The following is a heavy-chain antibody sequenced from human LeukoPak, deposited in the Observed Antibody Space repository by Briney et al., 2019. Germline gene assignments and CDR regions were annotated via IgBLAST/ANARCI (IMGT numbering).Heavy chain of an antibody. CDR3: ATRNTRALPVRYFDY. V-gene: IGHV1-24*01. D-gene: IGHD1/OR15-1a*01. Sequence: ASVKVSCKVSGYTLTELSMHWVRQAPGKGLEWMGGFDPEDGETIYAQKFQGRVTMTEDTSTDTAYMELSSLRSEDTAVYYCATRNTRALPVRYFDYWGQGTLVTVSS. CDR1: GYTLTELS. J-gene: IGHJ4*02. CDR2: FDPEDGET.